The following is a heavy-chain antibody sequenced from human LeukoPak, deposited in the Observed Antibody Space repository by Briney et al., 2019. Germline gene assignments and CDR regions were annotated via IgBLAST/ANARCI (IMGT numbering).Heavy chain of an antibody. D-gene: IGHD6-13*01. J-gene: IGHJ5*02. V-gene: IGHV3-30*02. CDR2: IRYDGSNK. CDR3: AKGSLAAAGIIDP. Sequence: GGSLRLSCAASGFTFNNYGMHWVRQAPGKGLEWVAFIRYDGSNKYYADSVKGRFTISRDNSKNTLYLQMNSLRAEDTAVYYCAKGSLAAAGIIDPWGQGTLVTVSS. CDR1: GFTFNNYG.